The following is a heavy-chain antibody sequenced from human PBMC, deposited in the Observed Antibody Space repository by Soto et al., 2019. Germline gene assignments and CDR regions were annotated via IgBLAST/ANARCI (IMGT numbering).Heavy chain of an antibody. Sequence: GGSLRLSCAASGFTFSTYWMDWVRQTPGKGLEWVANINQDGSEKNYVDSVKGRFTIYRDNAKNSLYLQMSSLTAEDSALYYCSRSLNSWGQGALVTVSS. J-gene: IGHJ4*02. V-gene: IGHV3-7*01. CDR3: SRSLNS. CDR1: GFTFSTYW. CDR2: INQDGSEK.